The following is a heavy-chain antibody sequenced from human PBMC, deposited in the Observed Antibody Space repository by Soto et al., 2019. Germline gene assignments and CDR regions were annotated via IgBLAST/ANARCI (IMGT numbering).Heavy chain of an antibody. D-gene: IGHD1-1*01. CDR1: GFTFSSYA. V-gene: IGHV3-30-3*01. J-gene: IGHJ4*02. CDR2: ISYDGSNK. Sequence: GGSLRLSCAASGFTFSSYAMHWVRQAPGKGLEWVAVISYDGSNKYYADSVKGRFTISRDNSKNTLYLQMNSLRAEDTAVYYCARDEGNDVGLDYWGQGTLVTVSS. CDR3: ARDEGNDVGLDY.